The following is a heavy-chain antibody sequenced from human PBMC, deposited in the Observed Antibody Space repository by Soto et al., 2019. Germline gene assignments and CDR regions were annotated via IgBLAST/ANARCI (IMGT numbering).Heavy chain of an antibody. Sequence: ASVKVSCKASGYTFSGYYIHWVRQAPGQGLEWMGWINPKSGATNSAQKFQGRVTMTWDTSITSAYMELSSLTSDDTAVYYCAREDTAMAYDYWGQGTLVTVSS. J-gene: IGHJ4*02. D-gene: IGHD5-18*01. CDR1: GYTFSGYY. CDR2: INPKSGAT. V-gene: IGHV1-2*02. CDR3: AREDTAMAYDY.